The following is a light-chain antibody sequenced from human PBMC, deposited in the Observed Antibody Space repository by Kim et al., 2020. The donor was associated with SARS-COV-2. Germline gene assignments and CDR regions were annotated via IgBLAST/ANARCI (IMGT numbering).Light chain of an antibody. CDR2: EVN. CDR3: SSYVGSDNWV. J-gene: IGLJ2*01. V-gene: IGLV2-8*01. CDR1: SSDIGYYNY. Sequence: GQQVTSSCTGTSSDIGYYNYVSWYQQYPGKVPKLIIYEVNKRPSGVPDRFSGSKSGNTASLTVSGLQAEDEADYYCSSYVGSDNWVFGGGTQLTVL.